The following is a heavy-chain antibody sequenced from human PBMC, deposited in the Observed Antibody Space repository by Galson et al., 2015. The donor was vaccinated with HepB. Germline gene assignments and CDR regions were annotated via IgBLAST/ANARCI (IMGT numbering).Heavy chain of an antibody. D-gene: IGHD1-26*01. CDR1: GGTFSSYA. CDR2: IIPIFGTA. J-gene: IGHJ4*02. CDR3: ARDSVVGAYFDY. V-gene: IGHV1-69*13. Sequence: SVKVSCKASGGTFSSYAISWVRQAPGQGLEWMGGIIPIFGTANYAQKFQGRVTITADESTSTAYMELSSLRSEDTAVYYCARDSVVGAYFDYWGQGTLVTVSS.